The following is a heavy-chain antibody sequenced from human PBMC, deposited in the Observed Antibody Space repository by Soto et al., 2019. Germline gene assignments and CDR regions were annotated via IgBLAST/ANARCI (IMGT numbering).Heavy chain of an antibody. J-gene: IGHJ3*02. Sequence: SETLSLTCAVSGGSISSGGYSWSWIRQPPGKGLEWIGYIYHSGSTYYNPSLKSRVTISVDRSKNQFSLKLSSVTAADTAVYYCARGVVRVTMVRGVINAFEIWGQGTMVTVSS. V-gene: IGHV4-30-2*01. CDR2: IYHSGST. CDR3: ARGVVRVTMVRGVINAFEI. D-gene: IGHD3-10*01. CDR1: GGSISSGGYS.